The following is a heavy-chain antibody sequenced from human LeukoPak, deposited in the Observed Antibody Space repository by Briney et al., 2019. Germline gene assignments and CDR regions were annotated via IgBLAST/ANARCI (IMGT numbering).Heavy chain of an antibody. CDR3: ARDRTAVTGFDY. D-gene: IGHD4-17*01. CDR2: IYYSGNT. J-gene: IGHJ4*02. V-gene: IGHV4-59*01. Sequence: SETLSLTCPVSGGSISSYYWSWIQQPPGKGLEWIGYIYYSGNTNYNPSLKSRVTISVDTSKNQFSLKLSSVTAADTAVYYCARDRTAVTGFDYWGQGTLVTVSS. CDR1: GGSISSYY.